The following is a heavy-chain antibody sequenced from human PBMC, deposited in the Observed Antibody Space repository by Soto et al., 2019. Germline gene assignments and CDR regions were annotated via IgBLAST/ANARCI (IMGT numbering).Heavy chain of an antibody. CDR2: ITTYNGNT. J-gene: IGHJ6*04. Sequence: QVQLVQSGVEVREPGASVKVSCKAVRYIFTNYGVSWVRQAPGQGLEWMGWITTYNGNTEYAQKFQGRVTMTTDASTSTAYMELGSLRYDDTAIYYCARALTGYGMDVWGKGTTVTVSS. CDR1: RYIFTNYG. CDR3: ARALTGYGMDV. V-gene: IGHV1-18*01.